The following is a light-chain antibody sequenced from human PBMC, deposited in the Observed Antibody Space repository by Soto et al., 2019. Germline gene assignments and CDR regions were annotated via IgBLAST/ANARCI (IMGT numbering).Light chain of an antibody. J-gene: IGKJ1*01. CDR3: QQYGSSPKT. CDR2: DAS. CDR1: RSVSSSY. V-gene: IGKV3D-20*01. Sequence: EIVLTQSPATLSLSPGERATLSCGASRSVSSSYLAWYQQKPGLAPRLLIYDASSRATGIPDRFSGSGSGTDFTLTISRLEPEDFAVYYCQQYGSSPKTFGQGTKVDIK.